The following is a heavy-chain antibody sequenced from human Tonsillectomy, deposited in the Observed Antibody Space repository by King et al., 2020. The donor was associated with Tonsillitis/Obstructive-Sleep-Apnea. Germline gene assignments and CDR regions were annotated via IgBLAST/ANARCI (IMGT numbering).Heavy chain of an antibody. D-gene: IGHD6-13*01. Sequence: QLVQSGAEVKKPGASVKVSCKASGYTFINYAMHWVRQAPGQRLEWMGWANPGNGNTKYSQKFQGRVTITRDTSASTAYMELSSLRSEDTAVYYCARAAIGGSSWREDYYYMDVWGKGTTVTVSS. V-gene: IGHV1-3*01. J-gene: IGHJ6*03. CDR3: ARAAIGGSSWREDYYYMDV. CDR2: ANPGNGNT. CDR1: GYTFINYA.